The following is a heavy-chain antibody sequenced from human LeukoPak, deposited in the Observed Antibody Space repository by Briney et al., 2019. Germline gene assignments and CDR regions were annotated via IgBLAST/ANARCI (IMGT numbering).Heavy chain of an antibody. D-gene: IGHD6-13*01. CDR2: FSGSGGST. CDR3: ANTAGGPHYYFDY. J-gene: IGHJ4*02. Sequence: PGGSLRLSCAASGSTFSSYAMSWVRQAPGKGLECISGFSGSGGSTYYADSVKGRFTISRDNSKNTLYMQMNSLKAEDTAVYYCANTAGGPHYYFDYWGQGTLVTVSS. CDR1: GSTFSSYA. V-gene: IGHV3-23*01.